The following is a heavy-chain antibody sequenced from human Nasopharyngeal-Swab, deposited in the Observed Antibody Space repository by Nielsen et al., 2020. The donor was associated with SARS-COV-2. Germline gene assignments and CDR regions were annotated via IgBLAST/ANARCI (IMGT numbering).Heavy chain of an antibody. CDR1: GFTFSSYW. D-gene: IGHD3-9*01. CDR2: IKQDGSEK. V-gene: IGHV3-7*03. Sequence: GESLKISCAASGFTFSSYWMSRVRQAPGKGLEWVANIKQDGSEKYYVDSVKGRFTISRDNAKNSLYLQMNSLRAEDTAVYYCARFDWLPYFDYWGQGTLVTVSS. J-gene: IGHJ4*02. CDR3: ARFDWLPYFDY.